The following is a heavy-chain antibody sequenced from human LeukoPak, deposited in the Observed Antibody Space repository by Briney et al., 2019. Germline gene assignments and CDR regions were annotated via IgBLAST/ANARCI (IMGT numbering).Heavy chain of an antibody. Sequence: GASVRVSCKASGYTFTHHYIHWVRQAPGQGLEWMGRINPNSGGTNYAQKFQGRVTLTRDSSISTACMELSRLRPDDTAVYYCARDSADRRVVVITLPFDYWGQGTVVTVSS. CDR3: ARDSADRRVVVITLPFDY. J-gene: IGHJ4*02. CDR1: GYTFTHHY. V-gene: IGHV1-2*06. CDR2: INPNSGGT. D-gene: IGHD2-21*01.